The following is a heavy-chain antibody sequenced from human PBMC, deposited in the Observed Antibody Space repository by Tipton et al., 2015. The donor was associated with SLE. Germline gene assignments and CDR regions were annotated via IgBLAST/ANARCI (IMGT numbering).Heavy chain of an antibody. Sequence: TLSLTCAVYGGSFSGYYWSWIRQPPGKGLEWIGEINHSGSTNYNPSLKSRVTISVDTSKNQFSLKLSSVTAADTAVYYCAREAAADSYYYYGMDVWGQGTTVTVSS. CDR3: AREAAADSYYYYGMDV. V-gene: IGHV4-34*01. CDR1: GGSFSGYY. CDR2: INHSGST. J-gene: IGHJ6*02. D-gene: IGHD6-13*01.